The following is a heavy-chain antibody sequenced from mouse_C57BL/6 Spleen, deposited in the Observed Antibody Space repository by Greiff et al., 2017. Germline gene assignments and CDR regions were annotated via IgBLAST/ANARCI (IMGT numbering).Heavy chain of an antibody. D-gene: IGHD4-1*01. CDR1: GYTFTSYW. Sequence: QVQLQQPGAELVMPGASVKLSCKASGYTFTSYWMHWVKQRPGQGLEWIGEIDPSDSYTNYNQKFKGKSTLTVDKSSSTAYMKLSSLTSEDSAVYYCARGLTGYFDYWGQGTTLTVSS. CDR2: IDPSDSYT. V-gene: IGHV1-69*01. J-gene: IGHJ2*01. CDR3: ARGLTGYFDY.